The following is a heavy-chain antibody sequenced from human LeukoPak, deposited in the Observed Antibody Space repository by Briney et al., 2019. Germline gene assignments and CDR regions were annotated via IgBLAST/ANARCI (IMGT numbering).Heavy chain of an antibody. Sequence: GGSLRLSCAASGFTFSSYSMNWVRQAPGKGLEWVSSISSSSSYIYYAAPVKGRFTISRDNAKDALYLQMISLRAGDTAVYYCARDCSGGSCYSRGYYYGIDVWGQGTTVTVSS. CDR1: GFTFSSYS. J-gene: IGHJ6*02. D-gene: IGHD2-15*01. V-gene: IGHV3-21*01. CDR3: ARDCSGGSCYSRGYYYGIDV. CDR2: ISSSSSYI.